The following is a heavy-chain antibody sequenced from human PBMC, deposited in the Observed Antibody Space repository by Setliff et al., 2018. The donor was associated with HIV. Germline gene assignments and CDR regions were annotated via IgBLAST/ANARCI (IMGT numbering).Heavy chain of an antibody. J-gene: IGHJ4*02. Sequence: KASETLSLTCTVSGDSMSDHHLSWIRQPPGKGLEWIGYILDYGKTYYNPSLQSRVTISTDTSKNQFSLNVRSVTAADTAVYFCAKSSPSIGYISDHWGQGTLVTVPS. D-gene: IGHD5-12*01. CDR3: AKSSPSIGYISDH. V-gene: IGHV4-59*11. CDR1: GDSMSDHH. CDR2: ILDYGKT.